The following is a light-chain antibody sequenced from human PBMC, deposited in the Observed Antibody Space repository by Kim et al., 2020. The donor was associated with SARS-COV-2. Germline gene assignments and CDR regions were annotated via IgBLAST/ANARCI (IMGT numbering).Light chain of an antibody. CDR1: QNNGSNY. Sequence: ASGGGATITSSASQNNGSNYLAWYQQKPGQAPTLLIYEASTRATGVPERFSGSGSGTDFILTISRVEPEDFAVFYCQHYSNPVSTFGGGTKVDIK. V-gene: IGKV3-20*01. CDR2: EAS. J-gene: IGKJ4*01. CDR3: QHYSNPVST.